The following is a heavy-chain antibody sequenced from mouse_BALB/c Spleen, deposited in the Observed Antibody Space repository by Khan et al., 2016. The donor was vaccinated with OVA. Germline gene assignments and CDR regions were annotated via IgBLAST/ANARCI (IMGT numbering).Heavy chain of an antibody. CDR3: SRHMYYYDALDY. D-gene: IGHD1-1*01. CDR2: VDPANGNT. J-gene: IGHJ4*01. CDR1: GFNIKDTY. V-gene: IGHV14-3*02. Sequence: EVQLQQSGAELVKPGASVKLSCTASGFNIKDTYIHWEKQRPEQGLEWIGRVDPANGNTKYDPKFQGKASITADKSSNTAYLQLNSLTPEDTAVYFCSRHMYYYDALDYWGHGTSVTVSS.